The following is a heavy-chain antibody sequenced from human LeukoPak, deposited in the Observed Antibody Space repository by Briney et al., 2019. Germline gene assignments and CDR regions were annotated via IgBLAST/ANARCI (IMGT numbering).Heavy chain of an antibody. CDR1: GFTSSSYW. Sequence: GGSLRLSCPVSGFTSSSYWMSWVRQAPGKGLEWVANIKQDGSEKYYVDSVKGRFTISRDNAKNSLYLQMNSLRAEDTAVYYCARAPYCIGGSCRFDYWGQGTLVTVSS. D-gene: IGHD2-15*01. CDR3: ARAPYCIGGSCRFDY. CDR2: IKQDGSEK. J-gene: IGHJ4*02. V-gene: IGHV3-7*03.